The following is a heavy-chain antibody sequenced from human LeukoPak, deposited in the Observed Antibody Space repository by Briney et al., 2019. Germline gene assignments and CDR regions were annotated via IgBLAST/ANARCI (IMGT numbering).Heavy chain of an antibody. CDR2: VYENGSP. J-gene: IGHJ3*02. CDR1: GGSISSGGYY. V-gene: IGHV4-61*08. CDR3: ARDSRLGPRAGDFDI. Sequence: SQTLSLTCTVSGGSISSGGYYWSWIRQPPGKGLEWIGYVYENGSPNYNPSLRSRVTISADLSKNQLSLRVASVSATDTAVYYCARDSRLGPRAGDFDIWGRGSMVTVSS. D-gene: IGHD1-26*01.